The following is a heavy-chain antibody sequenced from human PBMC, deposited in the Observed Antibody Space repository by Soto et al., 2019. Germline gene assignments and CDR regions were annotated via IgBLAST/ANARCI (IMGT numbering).Heavy chain of an antibody. Sequence: ASVKVSCKASGYTFTSYGISWVRQAPGQGLEWMGWISPYNAKTNYAQKVQGRVTLTTDTSTSTAYMELRSLRSDDTAVYYCARIIWGKVRGGPYYMDVWDKGTTVTVSS. J-gene: IGHJ6*03. CDR2: ISPYNAKT. CDR1: GYTFTSYG. CDR3: ARIIWGKVRGGPYYMDV. D-gene: IGHD3-10*01. V-gene: IGHV1-18*01.